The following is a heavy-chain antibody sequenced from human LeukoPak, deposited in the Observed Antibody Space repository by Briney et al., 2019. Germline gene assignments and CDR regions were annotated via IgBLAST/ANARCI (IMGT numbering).Heavy chain of an antibody. J-gene: IGHJ4*02. CDR1: GYSISSAYY. Sequence: PSETLSLTCTVSGYSISSAYYWAWIRQPPGKGLEWIGSTYHSGSAFYNPSLKSRVTISVDTSKNQFSLKLNSVTAADTAVYYCARDLLWFGETGGDHWGQGTLVTVSS. V-gene: IGHV4-38-2*02. CDR3: ARDLLWFGETGGDH. D-gene: IGHD3-10*01. CDR2: TYHSGSA.